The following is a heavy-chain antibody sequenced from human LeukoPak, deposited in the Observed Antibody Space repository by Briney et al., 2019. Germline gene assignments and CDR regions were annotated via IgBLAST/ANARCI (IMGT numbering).Heavy chain of an antibody. D-gene: IGHD6-19*01. V-gene: IGHV4-34*01. Sequence: SETLSLTCAVYGGSFSGYYWSWIRQPPGKGLEWIGEINHSGSTNYNPSLKSRVTISVDTSKNQFSLKLSSVTAADTAVYYCARHNIIVVAGNPYFDYWGQGTLVTVSS. CDR1: GGSFSGYY. CDR3: ARHNIIVVAGNPYFDY. CDR2: INHSGST. J-gene: IGHJ4*02.